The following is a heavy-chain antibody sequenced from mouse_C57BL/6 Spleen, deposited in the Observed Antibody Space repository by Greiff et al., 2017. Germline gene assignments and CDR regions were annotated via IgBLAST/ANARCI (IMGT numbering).Heavy chain of an antibody. Sequence: QVQLKESGAELMKPGASVKLSCKATGYTFTGYWIEWVKQRPGHGLEWIGGILPGSGGTNYNEKFKGKATFTADTSSNTAYMQLSSLTTEDSAIYYCARIDGYYGYFDVWGTGTTVTVSS. CDR1: GYTFTGYW. D-gene: IGHD2-3*01. V-gene: IGHV1-9*01. CDR2: ILPGSGGT. CDR3: ARIDGYYGYFDV. J-gene: IGHJ1*03.